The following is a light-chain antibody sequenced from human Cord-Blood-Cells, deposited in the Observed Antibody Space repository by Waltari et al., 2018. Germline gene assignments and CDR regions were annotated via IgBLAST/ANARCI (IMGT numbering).Light chain of an antibody. CDR2: DVS. CDR3: SSYTSSSTLV. J-gene: IGLJ3*02. CDR1: SSDVGGYNY. Sequence: QSALTQPASVSGSPGQSITISCTGTSSDVGGYNYVSWYQQHPAKAPKLMIYDVSNPPSGVSIHAAASMYSDTASLTISGLQAEDEADYYCSSYTSSSTLVFGGGTKLTVL. V-gene: IGLV2-14*03.